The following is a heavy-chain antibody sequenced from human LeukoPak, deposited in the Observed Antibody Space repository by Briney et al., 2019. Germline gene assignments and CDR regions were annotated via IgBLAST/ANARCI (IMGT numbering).Heavy chain of an antibody. CDR2: ISSSSSYI. D-gene: IGHD1-14*01. Sequence: GGSLRLSCAASRFTFSSYSMNWVRQAPGKGPEWVSSISSSSSYIYYADSVKGRFTISRDNAKNSLYLQMNSLRAEDTAVYYCARVGPWVNPDYYSYYMDVWGKGTTVTVSS. V-gene: IGHV3-21*01. CDR1: RFTFSSYS. CDR3: ARVGPWVNPDYYSYYMDV. J-gene: IGHJ6*03.